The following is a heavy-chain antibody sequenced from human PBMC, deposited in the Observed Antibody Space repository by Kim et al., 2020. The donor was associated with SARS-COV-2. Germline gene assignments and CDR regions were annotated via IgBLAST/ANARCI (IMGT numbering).Heavy chain of an antibody. CDR2: ISYDGSNK. D-gene: IGHD4-17*01. V-gene: IGHV3-30*04. CDR3: ARDLNGYGAYAPLFDY. Sequence: GGSLRLSCAASGFTFSSYAMHWVRQAPGKGLEWVAVISYDGSNKYYADSVKGRFTISRDNSKNTLYLQMNSLRAEDTAVYYCARDLNGYGAYAPLFDYWGQGTLVTVSS. CDR1: GFTFSSYA. J-gene: IGHJ4*02.